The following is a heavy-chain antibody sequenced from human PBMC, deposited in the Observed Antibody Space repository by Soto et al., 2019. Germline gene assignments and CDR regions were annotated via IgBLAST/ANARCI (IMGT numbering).Heavy chain of an antibody. CDR1: GFTFSSYG. V-gene: IGHV3-30*18. J-gene: IGHJ6*02. CDR2: ISYDGSNK. CDR3: AKTLELRRYYYGMDV. Sequence: LRLSCAASGFTFSSYGMHWVRQAPGKGLEWVAVISYDGSNKYYADSVKGRFTISRDNSKNTVYLQMNSLRGEDTAVYFCAKTLELRRYYYGMDVWGQGTTVTVSS. D-gene: IGHD1-7*01.